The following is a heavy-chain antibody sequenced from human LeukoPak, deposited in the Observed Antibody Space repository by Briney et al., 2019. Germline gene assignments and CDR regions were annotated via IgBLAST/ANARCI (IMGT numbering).Heavy chain of an antibody. V-gene: IGHV4-59*01. CDR2: IYYSGST. J-gene: IGHJ4*02. Sequence: SETLSLTCTVSGGSISSYYWSWIRQPPGKGLEWIGYIYYSGSTNYNPSLKSRVTISVDTSKNQFSLKLSSVTAADTAVYYCVTEGYGDYDYWGQGTLVTVSS. CDR3: VTEGYGDYDY. D-gene: IGHD4-17*01. CDR1: GGSISSYY.